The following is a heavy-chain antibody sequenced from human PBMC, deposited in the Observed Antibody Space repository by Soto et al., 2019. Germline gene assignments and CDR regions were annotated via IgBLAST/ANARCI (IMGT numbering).Heavy chain of an antibody. CDR1: GDSIRSSSYY. CDR2: VYYSGGI. D-gene: IGHD5-12*01. J-gene: IGHJ4*02. CDR3: ARQERYDNYFDF. V-gene: IGHV4-39*01. Sequence: PSETLSLTCTVSGDSIRSSSYYWDWIRQPPGKGLEWIGNVYYSGGIYYNPSLKSRVTIFVDMSKNQFSLKLSSVTAADTAVYYCARQERYDNYFDFWGQGALVTVSS.